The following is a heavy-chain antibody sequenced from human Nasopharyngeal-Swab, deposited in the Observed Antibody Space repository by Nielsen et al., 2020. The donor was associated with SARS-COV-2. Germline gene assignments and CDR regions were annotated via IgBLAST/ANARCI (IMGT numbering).Heavy chain of an antibody. CDR1: GFTFSSYA. CDR3: ARDDNVGATAHFDH. J-gene: IGHJ4*02. Sequence: GESLKISCAASGFTFSSYAMSWVRQAPGKGLEWVSAISGSGGSTYYADSVKGRFTISRDNSKNTLYLQMNSLRVEDTAVYYCARDDNVGATAHFDHWGQGTLVTVSS. V-gene: IGHV3-23*01. CDR2: ISGSGGST. D-gene: IGHD1-26*01.